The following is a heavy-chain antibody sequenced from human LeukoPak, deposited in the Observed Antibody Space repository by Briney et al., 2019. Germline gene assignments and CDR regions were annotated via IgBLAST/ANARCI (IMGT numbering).Heavy chain of an antibody. J-gene: IGHJ4*02. Sequence: SETLSLTCTVSGGSISSYYWRWIRQPPGKGLEWIGEINHSGSTNYNPSLTSRVTISVDTSKNQFSLKLSSVTAADTAMYYCARVRLGRGLDYWGQGTLVTVSS. CDR2: INHSGST. CDR1: GGSISSYY. CDR3: ARVRLGRGLDY. V-gene: IGHV4-34*01. D-gene: IGHD6-19*01.